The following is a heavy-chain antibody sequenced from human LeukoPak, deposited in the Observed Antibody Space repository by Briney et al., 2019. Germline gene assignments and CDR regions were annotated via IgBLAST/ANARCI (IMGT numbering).Heavy chain of an antibody. J-gene: IGHJ5*02. CDR1: GFTFSSYG. CDR3: AKDQVAVAGTSYFNWFDP. V-gene: IGHV3-30*02. CDR2: IRNDGSNE. Sequence: GGSLRLSCAASGFTFSSYGMHWVRQAPGKGLEWVAFIRNDGSNEYYADSVKGRFTISRDNSKNTLYLQMNSLRAEDTAVYYCAKDQVAVAGTSYFNWFDPWGQGTLVTVFS. D-gene: IGHD6-19*01.